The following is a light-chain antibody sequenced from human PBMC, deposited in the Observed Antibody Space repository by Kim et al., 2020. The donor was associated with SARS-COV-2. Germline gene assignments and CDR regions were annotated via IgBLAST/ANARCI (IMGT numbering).Light chain of an antibody. CDR3: QQRESWPLT. V-gene: IGKV3-11*01. Sequence: VSPGERATLPCRASRSVTTNLAWYHQKPGQPPRLLTYDASNRATGIPARFSGSGSGTEFTLTISSLEPEDFAVYYCQQRESWPLTFGGGTKVDIK. CDR1: RSVTTN. CDR2: DAS. J-gene: IGKJ4*01.